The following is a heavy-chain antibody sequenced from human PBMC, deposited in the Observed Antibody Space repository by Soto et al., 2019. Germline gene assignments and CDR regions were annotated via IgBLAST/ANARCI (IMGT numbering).Heavy chain of an antibody. V-gene: IGHV2-5*01. CDR2: IYWNDDK. Sequence: QITLKESGPTLVKPTQTLTVTCNFSGFSLSTSRVGVGWIRQPPGTALEWLAVIYWNDDKRYSPSLKSRLTITKDTSKNQVVLIMTNVDPVDTATYFCAHRGVTGAGYFDLWGRGTLVTVSS. J-gene: IGHJ2*01. CDR1: GFSLSTSRVG. CDR3: AHRGVTGAGYFDL. D-gene: IGHD2-21*02.